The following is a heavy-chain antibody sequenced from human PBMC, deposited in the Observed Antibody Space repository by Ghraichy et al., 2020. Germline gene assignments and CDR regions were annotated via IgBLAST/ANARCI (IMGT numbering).Heavy chain of an antibody. D-gene: IGHD2-15*01. V-gene: IGHV4-59*01. Sequence: SETLSLTCTVSGGSISSYYWSWIRQPPGKGLEWIGYIYYSGSTNYNPSLKSRVTISVDTSKNQFSLKLSSVTAADTAVYYCARMVEGENFDYWGQGTLVTVSS. CDR1: GGSISSYY. CDR3: ARMVEGENFDY. CDR2: IYYSGST. J-gene: IGHJ4*02.